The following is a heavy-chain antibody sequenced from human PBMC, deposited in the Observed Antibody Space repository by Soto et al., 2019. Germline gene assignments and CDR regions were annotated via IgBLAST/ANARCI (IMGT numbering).Heavy chain of an antibody. J-gene: IGHJ6*02. CDR3: ARIPLAAAVIATTGPSYYYYLMDV. CDR1: GFSLSTSGMC. CDR2: IDWDDDK. Sequence: SGPTLVNPTQTLTLTCTFSGFSLSTSGMCVSWIRQPPGKALEWLPLIDWDDDKYYSTSLKTRLTISKDTSKNQVVLTMTNMDPVDTATYYCARIPLAAAVIATTGPSYYYYLMDVWGQGTTVTV. D-gene: IGHD2-2*02. V-gene: IGHV2-70*01.